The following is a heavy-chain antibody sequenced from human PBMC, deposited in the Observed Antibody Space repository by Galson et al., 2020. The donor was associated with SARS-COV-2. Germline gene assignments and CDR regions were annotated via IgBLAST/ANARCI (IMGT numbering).Heavy chain of an antibody. CDR2: IYYSGST. D-gene: IGHD1-26*01. Sequence: SETLSLTCTVSGGSISSSSYYWGWIRQPPGKGLEWIGSIYYSGSTYYNPSLKSRVTISVDTSKNQFSLKLSSVTAADTAVYYCARLLSGSYSQLYFDLGGRGTLVTVSS. V-gene: IGHV4-39*01. CDR3: ARLLSGSYSQLYFDL. J-gene: IGHJ2*01. CDR1: GGSISSSSYY.